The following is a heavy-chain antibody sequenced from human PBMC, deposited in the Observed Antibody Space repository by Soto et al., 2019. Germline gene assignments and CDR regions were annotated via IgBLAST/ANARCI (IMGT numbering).Heavy chain of an antibody. CDR1: GFSLTTGGVG. J-gene: IGHJ4*02. CDR3: AQSRNLRTEDAQVVYFDY. V-gene: IGHV2-5*02. D-gene: IGHD3-22*01. CDR2: TYWDDDE. Sequence: QITLKESGPTLVKPTQTLTLTCDFSGFSLTTGGVGVGWVRQPPGEALACLALTYWDDDERYNPSLNTRLTITKDPSKNQVVLIMTNMDPVDTATYYCAQSRNLRTEDAQVVYFDYCGQRTHVTVSS.